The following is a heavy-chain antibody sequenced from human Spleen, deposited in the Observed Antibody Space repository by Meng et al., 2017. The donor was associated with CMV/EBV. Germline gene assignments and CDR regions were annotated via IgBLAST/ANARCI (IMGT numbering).Heavy chain of an antibody. D-gene: IGHD1-7*01. CDR2: IIPVFGSA. CDR1: GGSFDSHG. V-gene: IGHV1-69*01. CDR3: ARDRGLELQNWFDP. Sequence: ASGGSFDSHGISWLRQAPGQGLEWMGGIIPVFGSATYAQKFQGRVSITVVESTTTSYMELSSLTSEDTAVYFCARDRGLELQNWFDPWGQGTLVTVSS. J-gene: IGHJ5*01.